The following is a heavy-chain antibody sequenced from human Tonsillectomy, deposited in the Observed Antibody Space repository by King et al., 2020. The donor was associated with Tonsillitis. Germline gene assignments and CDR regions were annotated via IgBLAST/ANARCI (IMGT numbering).Heavy chain of an antibody. CDR3: ARDFSYYDSSSYYYKVSDY. V-gene: IGHV1-18*04. J-gene: IGHJ4*02. CDR1: GYTFTNYG. D-gene: IGHD3-22*01. CDR2: ISAYNGNT. Sequence: QVQLVESGAEVKKPGASVKVSCKASGYTFTNYGISWVRQAPGQGLEWMGWISAYNGNTNYAQKLQGRVTMTTDTSTSTAYMELRSLGSDDTAVYYCARDFSYYDSSSYYYKVSDYWGQGTLVTVSS.